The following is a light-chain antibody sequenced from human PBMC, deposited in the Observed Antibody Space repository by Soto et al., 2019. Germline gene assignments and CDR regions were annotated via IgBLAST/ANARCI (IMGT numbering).Light chain of an antibody. CDR3: QYYDRLPPSP. Sequence: DIQMTQSPSSLSASVGDTVTITCQASQDIDHYLNWYQHKQGQAPKLLIYDASYLETGVTSRCSGRGSGTHFTFSIISLRPEDTATDYCQYYDRLPPSPFGQGTKLE. CDR2: DAS. V-gene: IGKV1-33*01. CDR1: QDIDHY. J-gene: IGKJ2*01.